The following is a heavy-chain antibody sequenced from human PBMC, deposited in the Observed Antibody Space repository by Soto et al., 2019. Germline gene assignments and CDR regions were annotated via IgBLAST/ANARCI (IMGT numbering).Heavy chain of an antibody. CDR3: ARSRAVYVYFQH. V-gene: IGHV4-59*01. CDR1: GGSISSYY. D-gene: IGHD3-16*01. CDR2: IYYSGST. Sequence: SETLSLTCTVSGGSISSYYWSWIRQPPGKGLEWIGYIYYSGSTNYNPSLKSRVTISVDTSKNQFSLKLSSVTAADTAVYYCARSRAVYVYFQHWGQGTLVTVS. J-gene: IGHJ1*01.